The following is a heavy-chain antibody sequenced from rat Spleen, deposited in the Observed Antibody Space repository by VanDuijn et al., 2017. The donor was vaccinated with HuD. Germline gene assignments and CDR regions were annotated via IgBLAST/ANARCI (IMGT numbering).Heavy chain of an antibody. V-gene: IGHV5-58*01. D-gene: IGHD1-2*01. J-gene: IGHJ4*01. CDR3: GKDMNYYSTYPFYVMGD. CDR1: GFTFSGYW. CDR2: ISPDGGST. Sequence: EVQLVETGGGLVQPGESLKLSCVASGFTFSGYWMYWIRQAPGEGLEWISSISPDGGSTYYPDSVKGRLTISRDNAENTVYLQMNSLRSEDTATYYCGKDMNYYSTYPFYVMGDWGQGASVTVSS.